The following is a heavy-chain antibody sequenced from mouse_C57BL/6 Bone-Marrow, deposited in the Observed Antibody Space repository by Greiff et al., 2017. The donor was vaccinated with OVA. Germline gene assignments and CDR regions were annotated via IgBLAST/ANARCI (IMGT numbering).Heavy chain of an antibody. CDR1: GFTFSDYG. Sequence: EVQVVESGGGLVKPGGSLKLSCAASGFTFSDYGMHWVRQAPEKGLEWVAYISSGSSAIYYADTVKGRFTISRDNAKNTLFMQLTSLRSEDTAMEYCASYSNYAYDMDYWGKGTSVTVSS. D-gene: IGHD2-5*01. CDR2: ISSGSSAI. J-gene: IGHJ4*01. V-gene: IGHV5-17*01. CDR3: ASYSNYAYDMDY.